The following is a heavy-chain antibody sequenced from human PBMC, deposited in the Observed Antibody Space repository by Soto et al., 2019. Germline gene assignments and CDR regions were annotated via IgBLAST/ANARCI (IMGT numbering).Heavy chain of an antibody. V-gene: IGHV4-59*01. J-gene: IGHJ5*02. Sequence: PSXTLSLTCTVSGGSISSYYCSWITQPPGKGLEWIGYIYYSGSTNYNPSLKSRVTISVDTSKNQFSLKLSSVTAADTAVYYCARPHGGSSGWDNWFDPWGQGTLVTVSS. D-gene: IGHD6-25*01. CDR1: GGSISSYY. CDR3: ARPHGGSSGWDNWFDP. CDR2: IYYSGST.